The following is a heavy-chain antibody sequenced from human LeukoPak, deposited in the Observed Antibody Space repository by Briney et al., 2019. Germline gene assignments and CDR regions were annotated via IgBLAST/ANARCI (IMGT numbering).Heavy chain of an antibody. Sequence: SETLTLLFSVYCGSLKDSFCNWIRQHPGKGPELIGEIKHTGSTTYTPSLKSRVTISIDTSKNQFSLKVISVTAADTAVYYCARGPIGPTIWSFDVWDQGRMVTVSS. V-gene: IGHV4-34*01. CDR2: IKHTGST. CDR1: CGSLKDSF. D-gene: IGHD1-26*01. CDR3: ARGPIGPTIWSFDV. J-gene: IGHJ3*01.